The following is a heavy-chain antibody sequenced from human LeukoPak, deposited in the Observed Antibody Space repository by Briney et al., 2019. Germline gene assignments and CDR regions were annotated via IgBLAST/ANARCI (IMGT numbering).Heavy chain of an antibody. J-gene: IGHJ6*03. D-gene: IGHD3-22*01. CDR2: IYHSGST. V-gene: IGHV4-39*07. CDR3: ARRRGRGYYDSSGYSNRYYYYYMDV. Sequence: SETLSLTCTVSGGSISSSSYYWGWIRQPPGKGLEWIGSIYHSGSTYYNPSLKSRVTISVDTSKNQFSLKLSSVTAADTAVYYCARRRGRGYYDSSGYSNRYYYYYMDVWGKGTTVTISS. CDR1: GGSISSSSYY.